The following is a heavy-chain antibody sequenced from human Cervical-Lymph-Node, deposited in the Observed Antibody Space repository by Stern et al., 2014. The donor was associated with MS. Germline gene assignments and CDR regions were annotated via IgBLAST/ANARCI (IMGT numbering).Heavy chain of an antibody. Sequence: QAQLVHSGAEVKKPGASATVSCQASGYTFTSYAMHWVRQAPGQRLEWMGWINAGNGNTKYSQKFQGRVTITRDTSASTAYMELSSLRSEDTAVYYCARGGGYGDYVYWGQGTLVTVSS. D-gene: IGHD4-17*01. J-gene: IGHJ4*02. CDR3: ARGGGYGDYVY. V-gene: IGHV1-3*01. CDR2: INAGNGNT. CDR1: GYTFTSYA.